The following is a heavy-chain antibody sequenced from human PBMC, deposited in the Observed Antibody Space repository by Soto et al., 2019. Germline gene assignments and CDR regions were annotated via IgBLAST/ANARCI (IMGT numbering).Heavy chain of an antibody. D-gene: IGHD4-17*01. J-gene: IGHJ6*02. CDR1: GGSISSGGYY. CDR3: ARDGYGDYAGGGMDV. Sequence: QVQLQESGPGLVKPSQTLSLTCTVSGGSISSGGYYWSWIRQHPGKGLEWIRYISYSGGTYYNPSLKSRVTLSVDTSKNQFSLKLSSVTAADTAVYYCARDGYGDYAGGGMDVWGQGTTVTVSS. CDR2: ISYSGGT. V-gene: IGHV4-31*03.